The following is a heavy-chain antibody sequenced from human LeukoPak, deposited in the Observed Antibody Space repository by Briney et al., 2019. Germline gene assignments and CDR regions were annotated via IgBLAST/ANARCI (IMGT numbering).Heavy chain of an antibody. CDR1: GGSPSSTNW. D-gene: IGHD1-26*01. Sequence: SETLSLTCGVSGGSPSSTNWYSWVRQPPGLGLQWFGEISLSGLTNYNPSLKSRVTMSLDKSKNLLSLTLTSVTAADTAVYYCSRESGAFSPLGYWGQGTLVTV. CDR2: ISLSGLT. J-gene: IGHJ4*02. V-gene: IGHV4-4*02. CDR3: SRESGAFSPLGY.